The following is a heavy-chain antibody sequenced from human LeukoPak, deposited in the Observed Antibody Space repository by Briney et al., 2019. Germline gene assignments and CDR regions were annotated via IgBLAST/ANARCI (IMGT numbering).Heavy chain of an antibody. CDR1: GFTFSSYA. V-gene: IGHV3-30-3*01. CDR2: ISYDGSNK. Sequence: GGSLRLSCAASGFTFSSYAMHWVRQAPGKGLEWVAVISYDGSNKYYADSVKGRFTISRDNSKNTLYLQMNSLRAEDTAVYYCASIAAATSHSIFDYWGQGTLVTVSS. J-gene: IGHJ4*02. CDR3: ASIAAATSHSIFDY. D-gene: IGHD6-13*01.